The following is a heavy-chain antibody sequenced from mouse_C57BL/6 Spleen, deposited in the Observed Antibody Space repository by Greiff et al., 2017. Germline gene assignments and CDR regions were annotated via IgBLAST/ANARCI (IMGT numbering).Heavy chain of an antibody. D-gene: IGHD1-2*01. Sequence: EVKLQESGGGLVQPKGSLKLSCAASGFSFNTYAMNWVRQAPGKGLEWVARIRSKSNNYATYYADSVKDRFTISRDDSESMLYLQMNNLKTEDTAMYYCVKELRRHYYAMDYWGQGTSVTVSS. CDR2: IRSKSNNYAT. V-gene: IGHV10-1*01. J-gene: IGHJ4*01. CDR3: VKELRRHYYAMDY. CDR1: GFSFNTYA.